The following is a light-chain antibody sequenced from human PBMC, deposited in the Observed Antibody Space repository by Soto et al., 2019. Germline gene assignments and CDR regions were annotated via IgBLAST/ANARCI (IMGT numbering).Light chain of an antibody. V-gene: IGKV3-15*01. Sequence: EIVMTQSPATLSVSPGERATLSCRASQSVSSNLAWYQQKPGQAPRLLIYGASTRDTGIPARFSGSGSGTEFTLTISSLQSEDFAVYYCQQSNNWPRTFGQGTKVEIK. CDR1: QSVSSN. CDR3: QQSNNWPRT. J-gene: IGKJ1*01. CDR2: GAS.